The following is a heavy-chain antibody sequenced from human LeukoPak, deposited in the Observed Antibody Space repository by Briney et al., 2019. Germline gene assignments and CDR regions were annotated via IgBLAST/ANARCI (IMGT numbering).Heavy chain of an antibody. J-gene: IGHJ6*02. Sequence: SETLSLTCAVYGGSFSGYYWSWIRQPPGKGLEWIGEINHSGSTNYNPSLKSRVTISVDTSENQFSLKLSSVTAADTAVYYCARALKATTIPLYYYYYGMDVWGQGTTVTVSS. CDR3: ARALKATTIPLYYYYYGMDV. V-gene: IGHV4-34*01. CDR1: GGSFSGYY. D-gene: IGHD2-21*02. CDR2: INHSGST.